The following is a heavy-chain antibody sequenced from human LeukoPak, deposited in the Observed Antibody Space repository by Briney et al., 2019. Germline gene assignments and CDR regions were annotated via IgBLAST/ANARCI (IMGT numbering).Heavy chain of an antibody. CDR1: GGSISDVNYY. J-gene: IGHJ4*02. CDR2: IYYSGTT. CDR3: ASSLARIGHCSSTSCRSFDY. V-gene: IGHV4-31*03. Sequence: SETLSLTCTVSGGSISDVNYYWSWIRQHPGKGLEWIGYIYYSGTTYYNPSLKSRVTISVDTSKIQFSLRLSSVTAADTAVYYCASSLARIGHCSSTSCRSFDYWGQGTLVTVSS. D-gene: IGHD2-2*01.